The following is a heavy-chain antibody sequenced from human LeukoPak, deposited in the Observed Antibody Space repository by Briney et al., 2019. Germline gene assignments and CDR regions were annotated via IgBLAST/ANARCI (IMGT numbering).Heavy chain of an antibody. J-gene: IGHJ4*02. V-gene: IGHV1-2*02. D-gene: IGHD1-20*01. CDR3: ARSSITGTTPILWR. Sequence: ASVKVSCKASGYTFTGYYMHWVRQAPGQGLEGMGWINPNSGGTNYAQKFQGRVTMTRDTSISTAYMELSRLRSDDTAVYYCARSSITGTTPILWRWGQGTLVTVSS. CDR2: INPNSGGT. CDR1: GYTFTGYY.